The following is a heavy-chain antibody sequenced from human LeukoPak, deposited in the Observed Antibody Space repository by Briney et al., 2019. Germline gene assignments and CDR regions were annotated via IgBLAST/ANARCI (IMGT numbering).Heavy chain of an antibody. Sequence: LSLTCTVSGGSISSGGYYWSWVRQAPGKGLEWVSAISGSGGSTYYADSVKGRFTISRDNSKNTLYLQMNSLRAEDTAVYYCAKDRDQAVAAFDYWGQGTLVTVSS. V-gene: IGHV3-23*01. CDR3: AKDRDQAVAAFDY. D-gene: IGHD2-15*01. J-gene: IGHJ4*02. CDR2: ISGSGGST. CDR1: GGSISSGGYY.